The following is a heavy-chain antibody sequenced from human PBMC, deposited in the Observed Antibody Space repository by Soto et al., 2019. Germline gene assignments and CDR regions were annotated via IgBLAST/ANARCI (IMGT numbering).Heavy chain of an antibody. V-gene: IGHV3-64D*08. CDR3: AKASGESYPWSRVFDS. D-gene: IGHD1-26*01. CDR2: IKFNGEVI. Sequence: GGSLRLSCSASGFIFSDYAMYWVRQAPGKGLECLSGIKFNGEVIESADSVKHRFFISRDNSKATLYLQITGLRPEDTAIYYCAKASGESYPWSRVFDSWGQGTRVTVSS. CDR1: GFIFSDYA. J-gene: IGHJ4*02.